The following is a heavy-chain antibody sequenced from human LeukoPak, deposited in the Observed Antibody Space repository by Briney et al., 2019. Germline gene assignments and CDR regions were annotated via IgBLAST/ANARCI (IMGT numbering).Heavy chain of an antibody. CDR3: ARLSYYYDSSGLHFDY. CDR1: GYTFTGYY. Sequence: ASVKVSCKASGYTFTGYYMHWVRQAPGQGLEWMGWINPNSGGTNYAQKFQGRVTMTRDTSTSTAYMELSSQRSEDIDVYYCARLSYYYDSSGLHFDYWGQGTLVTVSS. J-gene: IGHJ4*02. V-gene: IGHV1-2*02. D-gene: IGHD3-22*01. CDR2: INPNSGGT.